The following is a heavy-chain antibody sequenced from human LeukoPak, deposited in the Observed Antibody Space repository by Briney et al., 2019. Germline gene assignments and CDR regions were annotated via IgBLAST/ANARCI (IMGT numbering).Heavy chain of an antibody. CDR2: IYTSGST. J-gene: IGHJ6*03. CDR1: GGSISSGSYY. D-gene: IGHD2-2*01. Sequence: PSQTLSLTCTVSGGSISSGSYYWSWIGQPAGKGLEWIGRIYTSGSTNYNPSLKSRVTISVDTSKNQFSLKLSSVTAADTAVYYCARESSHYYMDVWGKGTTVTVSS. V-gene: IGHV4-61*02. CDR3: ARESSHYYMDV.